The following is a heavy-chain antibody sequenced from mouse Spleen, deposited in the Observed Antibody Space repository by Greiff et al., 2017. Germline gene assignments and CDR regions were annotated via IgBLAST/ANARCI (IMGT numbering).Heavy chain of an antibody. D-gene: IGHD1-1*01. CDR3: ASSTTVVATWYFDV. CDR1: GFSLTSYG. V-gene: IGHV2-2*01. J-gene: IGHJ1*01. CDR2: IWSGGST. Sequence: VQLQQSGPGLVHPSQSLSITCTVSGFSLTSYGVHWVRQSPGKGLEWLGVIWSGGSTDYNAAFISRLSISKDNSKSQVFFKMNSLQADDTAIYYCASSTTVVATWYFDVWGAGTTVTVSS.